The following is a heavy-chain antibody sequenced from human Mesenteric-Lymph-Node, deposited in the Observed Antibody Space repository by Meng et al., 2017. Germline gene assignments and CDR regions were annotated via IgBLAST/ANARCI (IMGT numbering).Heavy chain of an antibody. Sequence: QVPLPASGPGLVKPSQTLSLTCPVSGGSISGGTWWSWVRQPPGKGLQWIGQFHPGSGAAYNPSLETRVTISVDTSKNQFSLELTSVTAADTAVYYCAKNGAYCLESWGQGTLVTVSS. CDR2: FHPGSGA. V-gene: IGHV4-4*02. D-gene: IGHD2-21*01. J-gene: IGHJ4*02. CDR3: AKNGAYCLES. CDR1: GGSISGGTW.